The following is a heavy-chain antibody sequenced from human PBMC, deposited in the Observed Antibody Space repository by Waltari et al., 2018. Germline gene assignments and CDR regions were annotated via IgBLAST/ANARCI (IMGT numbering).Heavy chain of an antibody. CDR2: IYTDGRT. Sequence: EVQLLESGGDLVQPGESLRLSCAASGFTFGSYAMSWVRQAPGRGLEWVSVIYTDGRTYYADSVKGRFTISRDNSKNTLYLQMNSLRAEDTAVYYCARDGSLDDYGDYLEFWGQGTLVTVSS. J-gene: IGHJ4*02. CDR1: GFTFGSYA. D-gene: IGHD4-17*01. CDR3: ARDGSLDDYGDYLEF. V-gene: IGHV3-23*03.